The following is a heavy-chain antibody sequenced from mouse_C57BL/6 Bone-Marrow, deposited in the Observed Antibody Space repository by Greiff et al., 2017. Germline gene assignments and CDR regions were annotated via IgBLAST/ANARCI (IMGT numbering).Heavy chain of an antibody. D-gene: IGHD2-3*01. CDR1: GYTFTSYW. CDR3: ASDGYFACFAY. Sequence: VQLQQPGAELVQPGASVKLSCKASGYTFTSYWLQWVKQRPGQGLEWIGEIDPSDSYTNYNQKFKGKVTLTVDTSSSTVYMQLSSLTSEDSAVYDCASDGYFACFAYWYQGTLTTVTA. CDR2: IDPSDSYT. J-gene: IGHJ3*01. V-gene: IGHV1-50*01.